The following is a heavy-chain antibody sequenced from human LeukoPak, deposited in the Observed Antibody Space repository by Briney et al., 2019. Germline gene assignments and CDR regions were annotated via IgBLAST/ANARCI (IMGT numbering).Heavy chain of an antibody. CDR3: SRSHDYGGFYFYYYMDV. Sequence: PSETLSLTCTVSGGSISSRSDYWGWIRQTPGKGLEWIGNLDSSGSTYYNPSLRSRVTISVGTSKNQFSLNLRSVTAADTAIYFCSRSHDYGGFYFYYYMDVWGKGTTVTVSS. CDR2: LDSSGST. V-gene: IGHV4-39*01. CDR1: GGSISSRSDY. D-gene: IGHD4-23*01. J-gene: IGHJ6*03.